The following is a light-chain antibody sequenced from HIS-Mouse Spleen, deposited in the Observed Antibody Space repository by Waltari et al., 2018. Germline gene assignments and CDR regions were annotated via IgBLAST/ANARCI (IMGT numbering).Light chain of an antibody. CDR3: CSYAGSSTLV. CDR2: EGS. V-gene: IGLV2-23*01. Sequence: QSALTQPASVSGSPGQSITISCTGTSSDVGRYNLVSWYQQHPGKAPKLMIYEGSKRPSGVSNRFSGSKSGNTASLTISGLQAEDEADYYCCSYAGSSTLVFSGGTKLTVL. CDR1: SSDVGRYNL. J-gene: IGLJ2*01.